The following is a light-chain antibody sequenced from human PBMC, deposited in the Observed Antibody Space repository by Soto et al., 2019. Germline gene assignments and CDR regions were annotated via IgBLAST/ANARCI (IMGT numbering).Light chain of an antibody. J-gene: IGLJ1*01. CDR1: SHDIGGYKY. CDR2: EVS. CDR3: CAYTSTSALYA. V-gene: IGLV2-14*01. Sequence: QSALTQPASVSGSPGQSITISCTGTSHDIGGYKYVSWYQQHPGKAPKLMIYEVSNRPSGVSNRFSGSKSGNTASLTISGLQTEDEADYYCCAYTSTSALYAFGSGTKVTVL.